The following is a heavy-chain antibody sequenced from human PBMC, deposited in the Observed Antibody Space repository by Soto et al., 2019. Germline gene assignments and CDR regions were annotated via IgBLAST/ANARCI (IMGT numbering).Heavy chain of an antibody. CDR2: IYYSGST. J-gene: IGHJ6*02. V-gene: IGHV4-30-4*01. Sequence: QVQLQESGPGLVKPSQTLSLTCTVSGGSISSGDYYWSWIRQPPGQVLEWIGYIYYSGSTYYNPSLDSRVTISVDTSKNQFSLKLSPVTAADTAVYYCARVGFGDVLAHGMDVWGQGTTVTVSS. CDR1: GGSISSGDYY. CDR3: ARVGFGDVLAHGMDV. D-gene: IGHD3-10*01.